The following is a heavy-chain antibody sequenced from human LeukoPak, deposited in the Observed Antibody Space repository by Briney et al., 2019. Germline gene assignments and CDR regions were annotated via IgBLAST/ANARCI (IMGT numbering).Heavy chain of an antibody. V-gene: IGHV1-18*01. J-gene: IGHJ4*02. CDR2: ISAYNGNT. CDR1: GYTFTSYD. CDR3: ARDRVYDYVWGSYRSLDY. D-gene: IGHD3-16*02. Sequence: ASVKVSCKASGYTFTSYDISWVRQAPGQGLEWMGWISAYNGNTNYAQKPQGRVTMTTDTSTSTAYMELRSLRSDDTAVYSCARDRVYDYVWGSYRSLDYWGQGTLVTVSS.